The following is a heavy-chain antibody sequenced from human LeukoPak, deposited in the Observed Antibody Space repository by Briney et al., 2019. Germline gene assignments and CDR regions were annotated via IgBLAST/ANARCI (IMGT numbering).Heavy chain of an antibody. CDR3: ARLAPLAAAGENYYYYYGMDV. Sequence: KSGGSLRLSCAASGFTFSSYAMSWVRQAPGKGLEWMGRIDPSDSYTNYSPSFQGHVTISADKSISTAYLQWSSLKASDTAMYYCARLAPLAAAGENYYYYYGMDVWGKGTTVTVSS. D-gene: IGHD6-13*01. J-gene: IGHJ6*04. CDR2: IDPSDSYT. V-gene: IGHV5-10-1*01. CDR1: GFTFSSYA.